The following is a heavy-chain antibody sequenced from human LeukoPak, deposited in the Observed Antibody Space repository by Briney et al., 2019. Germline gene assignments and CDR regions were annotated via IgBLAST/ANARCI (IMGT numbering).Heavy chain of an antibody. Sequence: ASVKVSCKASGDTFSSYAISWVRQAPGQGLEWMGGITPIFGTANYAQKFQGRVTMTRDTSTSTVYMELSSLRSEDTAVYYCARDRVRHSSSFPSYYFDYWGQGTLVTVSS. D-gene: IGHD6-6*01. V-gene: IGHV1-69*05. CDR3: ARDRVRHSSSFPSYYFDY. CDR1: GDTFSSYA. J-gene: IGHJ4*02. CDR2: ITPIFGTA.